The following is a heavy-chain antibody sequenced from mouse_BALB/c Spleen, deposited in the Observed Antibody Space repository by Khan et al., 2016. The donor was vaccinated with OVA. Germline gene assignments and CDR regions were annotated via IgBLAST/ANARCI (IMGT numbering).Heavy chain of an antibody. Sequence: VQLKESGTVLARPGASVKMSCKASGYSFSSNWMHWVKQRPGQGLEWIGAIYPGNSDTNYNQKFKGKAKLTAGTSASTAYMELSSLRKEDSSVYYCTRWGYWFAYWGQGTLVTVSA. CDR1: GYSFSSNW. D-gene: IGHD2-2*01. V-gene: IGHV1-5*01. CDR2: IYPGNSDT. J-gene: IGHJ3*01. CDR3: TRWGYWFAY.